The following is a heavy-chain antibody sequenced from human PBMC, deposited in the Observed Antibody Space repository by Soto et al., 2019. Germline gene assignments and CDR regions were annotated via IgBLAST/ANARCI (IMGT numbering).Heavy chain of an antibody. CDR3: TRVGGSVSGMDV. CDR1: GFTFSIYW. J-gene: IGHJ6*02. CDR2: IDNAGSSA. D-gene: IGHD1-26*01. Sequence: EVQLVESGGGLVQPGGSLRLSCAASGFTFSIYWMHWVRQAPGKGPVWVSRIDNAGSSARYADSVKGRFTISRDNAKNTVYLQMKSLRAEDTAVYYCTRVGGSVSGMDVWGQGTTVTVSS. V-gene: IGHV3-74*01.